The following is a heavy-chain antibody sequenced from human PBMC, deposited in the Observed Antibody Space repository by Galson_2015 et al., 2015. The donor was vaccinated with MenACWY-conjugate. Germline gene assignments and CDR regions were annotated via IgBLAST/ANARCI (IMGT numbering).Heavy chain of an antibody. CDR1: GFTLSSYR. Sequence: SLRLACAASGFTLSSYRMNWVRQAPGEGLEWASYNSSSSSNIYYADSVKGRFTISSDNAKNSLYLQMNSLRDEDTAVYYCARDPGLGVPAAMGGFYYGMDVWGQGTTVAVSS. J-gene: IGHJ6*02. D-gene: IGHD2-2*01. CDR3: ARDPGLGVPAAMGGFYYGMDV. V-gene: IGHV3-48*02. CDR2: NSSSSSNI.